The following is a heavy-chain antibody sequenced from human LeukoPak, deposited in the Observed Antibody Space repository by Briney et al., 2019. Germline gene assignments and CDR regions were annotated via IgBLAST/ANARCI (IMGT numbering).Heavy chain of an antibody. CDR1: GGTFSSYA. Sequence: SVKVSCKASGGTFSSYAISWVRQAPGQGREWMGRIIPILVIANYAQKFQGRVTITADKSTSTAYMEMSSLRSEETAVYYCARDQHLWFGELFLRYYYGMDAWGQGTTVTVSS. CDR3: ARDQHLWFGELFLRYYYGMDA. CDR2: IIPILVIA. J-gene: IGHJ6*02. D-gene: IGHD3-10*01. V-gene: IGHV1-69*04.